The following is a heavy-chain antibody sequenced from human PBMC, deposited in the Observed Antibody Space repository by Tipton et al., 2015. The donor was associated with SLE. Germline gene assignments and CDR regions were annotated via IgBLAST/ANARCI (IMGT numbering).Heavy chain of an antibody. CDR2: INHSGST. D-gene: IGHD5-18*01. CDR3: ARDMVDTAMVGGRFFDY. V-gene: IGHV4-34*01. J-gene: IGHJ4*02. CDR1: GGSFSGYY. Sequence: TLSLTCAVYGGSFSGYYWSWIRQPPGKGLEWIGEINHSGSTNYNPSLKSRVTISVDTSKNQFSLKLSSVTAADTAVYYCARDMVDTAMVGGRFFDYWGQGTLVTVSS.